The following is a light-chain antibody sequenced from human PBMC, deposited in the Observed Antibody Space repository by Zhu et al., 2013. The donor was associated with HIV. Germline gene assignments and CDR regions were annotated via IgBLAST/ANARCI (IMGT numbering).Light chain of an antibody. CDR2: WAS. V-gene: IGKV4-1*01. CDR3: QQYYSSPLT. J-gene: IGKJ4*01. CDR1: QSVLYNSNNKNY. Sequence: DIVMTQSPDSLAVSLGERATINCKSSQSVLYNSNNKNYLAWYQQKPGQPPKLLIYWASTRESGVPDRFSGSGSGTDFTLTISSLQAEDVAVYYCQQYYSSPLTFGGGTKVEFK.